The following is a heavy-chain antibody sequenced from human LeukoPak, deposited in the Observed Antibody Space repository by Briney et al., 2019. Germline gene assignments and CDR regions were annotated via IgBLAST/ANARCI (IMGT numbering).Heavy chain of an antibody. V-gene: IGHV3-30*18. CDR3: AKVEVVVVVAASIYY. CDR1: GFTFSSYG. D-gene: IGHD2-15*01. CDR2: ISYDGINK. J-gene: IGHJ4*02. Sequence: GGSLRLSCAASGFTFSSYGMHWVRQAPGKGLEWVAVISYDGINKYYADSVRGRFTISRDNSKNTLYLQMNSLRAEDTAVYYCAKVEVVVVVAASIYYWGQGTLVTVSS.